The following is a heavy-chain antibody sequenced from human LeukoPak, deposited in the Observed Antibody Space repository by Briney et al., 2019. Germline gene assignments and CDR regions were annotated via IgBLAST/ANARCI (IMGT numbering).Heavy chain of an antibody. Sequence: GGSLRLSCAASGFTFSSYWMSWVRQAPGKGLEWVAVISYDGSNKYYADSVKGRFTISRDDSKNTLYLQMNSLRAEDTAVYYCAKAYSGSVYGMDVWGQGTTVTVSS. J-gene: IGHJ6*02. CDR3: AKAYSGSVYGMDV. CDR1: GFTFSSYW. CDR2: ISYDGSNK. D-gene: IGHD3-10*01. V-gene: IGHV3-30*18.